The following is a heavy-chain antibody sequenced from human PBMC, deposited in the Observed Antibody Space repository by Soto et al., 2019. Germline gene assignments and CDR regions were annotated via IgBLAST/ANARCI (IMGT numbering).Heavy chain of an antibody. J-gene: IGHJ4*02. V-gene: IGHV1-24*01. D-gene: IGHD6-19*01. CDR1: GYTLTELS. CDR3: ATVPVLRSSGWNYFDY. Sequence: ASVKVSCKVSGYTLTELSVHWVRQAPGKGLEWMGGFDPEDGETIYAQKFQGRVTMTEDTSTDTAYMELSSLRSEDTAVYYCATVPVLRSSGWNYFDYWGQGTLVTVSS. CDR2: FDPEDGET.